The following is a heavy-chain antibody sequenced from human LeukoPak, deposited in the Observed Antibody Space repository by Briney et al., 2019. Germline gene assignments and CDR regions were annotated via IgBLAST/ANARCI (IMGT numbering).Heavy chain of an antibody. Sequence: GASVKVSCKASGYTFTGYYMHWVRQAPGQGLEWMGWINPNSGGTNYAQKFQGRVTMTRDTSISTAYMELSRLRSDDTAVYYCARLEIVVVPAAVDYWGQGTLVTVSS. CDR1: GYTFTGYY. CDR3: ARLEIVVVPAAVDY. D-gene: IGHD2-2*03. V-gene: IGHV1-2*02. J-gene: IGHJ4*02. CDR2: INPNSGGT.